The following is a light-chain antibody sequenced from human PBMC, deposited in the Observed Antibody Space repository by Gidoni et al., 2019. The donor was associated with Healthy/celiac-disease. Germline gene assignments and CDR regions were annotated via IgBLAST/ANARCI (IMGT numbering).Light chain of an antibody. J-gene: IGKJ4*01. V-gene: IGKV3-11*01. CDR1: QSVTSY. CDR3: QQRSNWPRLT. Sequence: ESALTQSPATLSLSPGGRATLSRWASQSVTSYLAWYQQQPGQAPRLLIYDASNRATGIPARFSGSGSGTDFTLTISSLEPEDFAVYYCQQRSNWPRLTFXGXTKVEIK. CDR2: DAS.